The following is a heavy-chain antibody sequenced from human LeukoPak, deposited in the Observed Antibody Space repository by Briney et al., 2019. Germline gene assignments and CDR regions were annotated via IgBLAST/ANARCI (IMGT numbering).Heavy chain of an antibody. V-gene: IGHV3-23*01. Sequence: GGSLRLSCAASGFTFSSYAMSWVRQAPGKGLEWVSAISGSGGSTYYADSVKGRFTISRDNSKNTLYLQMNSLRAEDTAVYYCATTKGWFGELLSFDYWGQGTLVTVSS. CDR2: ISGSGGST. J-gene: IGHJ4*02. CDR1: GFTFSSYA. D-gene: IGHD3-10*01. CDR3: ATTKGWFGELLSFDY.